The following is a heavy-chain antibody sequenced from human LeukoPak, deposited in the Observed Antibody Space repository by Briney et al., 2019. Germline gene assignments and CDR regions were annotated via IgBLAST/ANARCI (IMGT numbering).Heavy chain of an antibody. CDR3: ARRLNMVARVN. Sequence: ASVNVSCKASGYTFSNFYMHWVRQAPGQGLEWMGWINPNSGGTNYAQKFQGRVTMTRDTSTSTAYMELSRLRSDDTAVYYCARRLNMVARVNWGQGTLVTVSS. V-gene: IGHV1-2*02. D-gene: IGHD5-12*01. J-gene: IGHJ4*02. CDR2: INPNSGGT. CDR1: GYTFSNFY.